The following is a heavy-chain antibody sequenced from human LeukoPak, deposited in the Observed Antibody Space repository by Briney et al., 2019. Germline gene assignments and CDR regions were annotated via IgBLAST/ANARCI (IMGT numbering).Heavy chain of an antibody. V-gene: IGHV3-48*01. D-gene: IGHD3-10*02. CDR2: INISGSTL. CDR1: GFIFSSHG. CDR3: AELGITMIGGV. J-gene: IGHJ6*04. Sequence: GGSLTLSCPASGFIFSSHGMNWVRQAPGKELAWVSYINISGSTLYYADSVKGRSTLSIDKAQQSLSLPINSQRAKGTDGYYCAELGITMIGGVWGKGTTVTISS.